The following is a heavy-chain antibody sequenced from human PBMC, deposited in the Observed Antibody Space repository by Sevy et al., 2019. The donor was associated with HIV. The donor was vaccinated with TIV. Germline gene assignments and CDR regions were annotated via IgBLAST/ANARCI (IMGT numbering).Heavy chain of an antibody. CDR2: IYYSGST. D-gene: IGHD2-15*01. Sequence: SETLSLTCTVSGGSVSSGSYYWSWIRQPPGKGLEWIGYIYYSGSTNYNPSLMSRVTISVDTSKNQFSLKLSSVTAADTAVYYTERLTYCSGGSCYSYFDYWGQGTLVTVSS. J-gene: IGHJ4*02. CDR3: ERLTYCSGGSCYSYFDY. CDR1: GGSVSSGSYY. V-gene: IGHV4-61*01.